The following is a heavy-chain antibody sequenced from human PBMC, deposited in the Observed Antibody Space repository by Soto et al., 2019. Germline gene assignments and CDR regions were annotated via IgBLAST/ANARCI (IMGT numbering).Heavy chain of an antibody. CDR2: INPSGGST. Sequence: ASVKVSCKASGYTFTSYYMHWVRQSPGQGLEWMGIINPSGGSTSYAQKLQGRVTMTTDTSTSTAYMELRSLRSDDTAVYYCASTMVRGVTLPYYYYGMDVWGQGTTVTVSS. CDR1: GYTFTSYY. J-gene: IGHJ6*02. V-gene: IGHV1-46*01. CDR3: ASTMVRGVTLPYYYYGMDV. D-gene: IGHD3-10*01.